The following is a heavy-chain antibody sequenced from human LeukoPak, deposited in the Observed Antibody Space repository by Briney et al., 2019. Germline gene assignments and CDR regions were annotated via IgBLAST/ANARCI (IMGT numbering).Heavy chain of an antibody. V-gene: IGHV4-30-2*01. Sequence: PSETLSLTCTVSGGSISSGGYYWSWIRQPPGKGLEWTGYIYHSGSTYYNPSLKSRVTISVDRSKNQFSLKLSSVTAADTAVYYCARGSWYGGYYFDYWGQGTLVTVSS. CDR1: GGSISSGGYY. CDR3: ARGSWYGGYYFDY. CDR2: IYHSGST. D-gene: IGHD6-13*01. J-gene: IGHJ4*02.